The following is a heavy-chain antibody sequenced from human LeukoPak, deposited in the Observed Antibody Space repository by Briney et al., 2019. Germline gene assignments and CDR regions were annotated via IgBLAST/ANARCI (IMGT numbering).Heavy chain of an antibody. V-gene: IGHV4-4*09. D-gene: IGHD1-1*01. CDR1: GVSISRFY. Sequence: PSETLSLTCTTSGVSISRFYWSWVRQPPGKGREWIGNIYSGVPTYFNPSLKSRVIISVDTSKNQFSLNLTSVTAADTAMYYCVQTTGWPGFDYWGQGTLVTVSS. CDR3: VQTTGWPGFDY. J-gene: IGHJ4*02. CDR2: IYSGVPT.